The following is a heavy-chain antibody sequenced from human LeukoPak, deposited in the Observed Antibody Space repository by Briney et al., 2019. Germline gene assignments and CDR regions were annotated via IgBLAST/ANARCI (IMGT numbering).Heavy chain of an antibody. CDR3: ARLLKLRFLEWFRARHYYYYMDV. CDR1: GYSFTSYW. J-gene: IGHJ6*03. CDR2: IYPGDSDT. Sequence: GESLKISCKGSGYSFTSYWIGWVRQMPGKGLEWMGIIYPGDSDTRYSPSFQGQVTTSADKSISTAYLQWSSLKASDTAMYYCARLLKLRFLEWFRARHYYYYMDVWGKGTTVTVSS. V-gene: IGHV5-51*01. D-gene: IGHD3-3*01.